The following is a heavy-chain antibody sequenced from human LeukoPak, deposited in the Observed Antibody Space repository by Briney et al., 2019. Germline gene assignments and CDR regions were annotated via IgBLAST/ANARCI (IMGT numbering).Heavy chain of an antibody. Sequence: GGSLRLSCAASGFTVSSNYMSWVRQAPGKGLEWVSVIYSGGSTYYADSVKGRFTISRDNSKNTLYLQMNSLRAEDTAVYYCAGGRVRGYSYGPFDYWGQGTLVTVSS. CDR3: AGGRVRGYSYGPFDY. CDR2: IYSGGST. J-gene: IGHJ4*02. D-gene: IGHD5-18*01. CDR1: GFTVSSNY. V-gene: IGHV3-66*01.